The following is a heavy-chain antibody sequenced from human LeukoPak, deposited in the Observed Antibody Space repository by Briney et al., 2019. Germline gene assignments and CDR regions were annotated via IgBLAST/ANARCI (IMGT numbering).Heavy chain of an antibody. D-gene: IGHD3-22*01. CDR3: ATVSYDSSGYLGY. CDR2: FDPEDGET. J-gene: IGHJ4*02. CDR1: GGTFSSYA. V-gene: IGHV1-24*01. Sequence: ASVKVSCKASGGTFSSYAISWVRQAPGQGLEWMGGFDPEDGETIYAQKFQGRVTMTEDTSTDTAYMELSSLRSEDTAVYYCATVSYDSSGYLGYWGQGTLVTVSS.